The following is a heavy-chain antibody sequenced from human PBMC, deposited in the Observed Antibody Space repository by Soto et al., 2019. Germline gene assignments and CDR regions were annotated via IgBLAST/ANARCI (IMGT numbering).Heavy chain of an antibody. V-gene: IGHV3-7*05. J-gene: IGHJ5*02. D-gene: IGHD1-1*01. CDR2: IKQDGSEK. CDR3: ANFLPDIRGDP. CDR1: GFTFSSYW. Sequence: GGSLRLSCAASGFTFSSYWMSWVRQGPGKGPEWVANIKQDGSEKYYVDSVKGRFTISRDNAKNSLYLQMTSLRAEDTAVYHCANFLPDIRGDPWGRATLVTVSS.